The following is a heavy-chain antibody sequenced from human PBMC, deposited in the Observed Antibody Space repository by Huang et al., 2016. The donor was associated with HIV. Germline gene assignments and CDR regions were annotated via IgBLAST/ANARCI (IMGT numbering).Heavy chain of an antibody. D-gene: IGHD4-17*01. J-gene: IGHJ4*02. V-gene: IGHV2-5*02. CDR3: AHLTYDYGAYGPNPHDKGQDTKEYYFDY. Sequence: QITLKESGPTLVKPTQTLTLTCTFSGFSLSTTGVGVGWIRQPPGKALEWLALLYWDDDKRYRLSLNRRHTITKDTSKNQVVLTMTNMDPVDTATYYCAHLTYDYGAYGPNPHDKGQDTKEYYFDYWGQGTLVTVSS. CDR2: LYWDDDK. CDR1: GFSLSTTGVG.